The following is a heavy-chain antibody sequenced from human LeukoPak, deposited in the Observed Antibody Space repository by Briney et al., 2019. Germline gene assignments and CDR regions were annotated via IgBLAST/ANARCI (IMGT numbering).Heavy chain of an antibody. CDR2: ISSNGGST. CDR1: GFTFSSYS. V-gene: IGHV3-64*01. D-gene: IGHD2-2*01. CDR3: ARAGKIVPAAIPYDAFDI. J-gene: IGHJ3*02. Sequence: GGSLRLSCAASGFTFSSYSMSWVRQAPGKGLEYVSAISSNGGSTYYANSVKGRFTISRDNSKNTLYLQMGSLRAEDMAVYYCARAGKIVPAAIPYDAFDIWGQGTMVTVSS.